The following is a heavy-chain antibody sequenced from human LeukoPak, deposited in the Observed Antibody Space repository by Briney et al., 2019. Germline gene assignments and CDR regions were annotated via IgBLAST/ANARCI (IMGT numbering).Heavy chain of an antibody. CDR3: ARGYYDSSGYSNPFDS. D-gene: IGHD3-22*01. CDR2: IHYTGST. Sequence: PSETLSLTCTVSGGSFSSSHWSWIRQPPGRGLEWIRYIHYTGSTNYNPSLKSRVTISSDMSKNQFSLKLSAVTAADTAVYYCARGYYDSSGYSNPFDSWGQGTLVTVSS. V-gene: IGHV4-59*01. CDR1: GGSFSSSH. J-gene: IGHJ4*02.